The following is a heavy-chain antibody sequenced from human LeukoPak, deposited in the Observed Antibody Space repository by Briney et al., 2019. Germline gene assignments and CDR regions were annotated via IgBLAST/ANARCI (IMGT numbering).Heavy chain of an antibody. CDR3: ASTNCSSAGCYGANWFDP. CDR2: IYYSGNT. Sequence: SETLSLTCTVSGGSISSGDYYWSWIRQPPGKGLEWIGYIYYSGNTFDYNPSLKSRVYISVDTSKNQFSLRLSSVSAVDTAVYYCASTNCSSAGCYGANWFDPWGQGPLVRVSS. V-gene: IGHV4-30-4*08. D-gene: IGHD2-2*01. CDR1: GGSISSGDYY. J-gene: IGHJ5*02.